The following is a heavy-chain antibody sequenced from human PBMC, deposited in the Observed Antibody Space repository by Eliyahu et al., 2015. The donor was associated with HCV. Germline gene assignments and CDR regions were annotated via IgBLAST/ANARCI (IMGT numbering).Heavy chain of an antibody. V-gene: IGHV1-46*01. D-gene: IGHD3-9*01. Sequence: QVQLVQSGAEVKNPGASVKVSCKPSGDXXXLXYXHWVRQAPGQGLEWMGAISSTGHNKVYAQNFQGRVTLTKDTSTSTVYMELTSLRSEDTAIYYCARENEILAGYSTRDDAFDIWGQGTVVTVS. CDR1: GDXXXLXY. CDR3: ARENEILAGYSTRDDAFDI. CDR2: ISSTGHNK. J-gene: IGHJ3*02.